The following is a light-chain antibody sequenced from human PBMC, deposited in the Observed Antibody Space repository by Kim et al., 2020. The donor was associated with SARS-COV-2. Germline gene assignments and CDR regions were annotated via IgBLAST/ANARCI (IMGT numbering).Light chain of an antibody. Sequence: PGERATLSCGARQRFSNNYLAWYQQKPGLAPRLVMFDASRRATGIPDRFSGSGSGTDFTLTINRLEPEDFAVYYCQQYGRSPITFGQGTRLEIK. CDR3: QQYGRSPIT. V-gene: IGKV3D-20*01. J-gene: IGKJ5*01. CDR1: QRFSNNY. CDR2: DAS.